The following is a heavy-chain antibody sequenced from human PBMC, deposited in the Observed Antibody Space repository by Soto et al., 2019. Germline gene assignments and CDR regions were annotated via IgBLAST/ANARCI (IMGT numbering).Heavy chain of an antibody. D-gene: IGHD5-12*01. CDR2: INHSGST. CDR1: GGSFSGYY. Sequence: QVQLQQWGAGLLKPSETLSLTCAVYGGSFSGYYWSWIRQPPGKGLEWIGEINHSGSTNYNPSLKSRVTISVDTSKNQFSLTLSSVTAADTAVYYCARVQRGPMATITPDFDYWGQGTLVTVSS. CDR3: ARVQRGPMATITPDFDY. V-gene: IGHV4-34*01. J-gene: IGHJ4*02.